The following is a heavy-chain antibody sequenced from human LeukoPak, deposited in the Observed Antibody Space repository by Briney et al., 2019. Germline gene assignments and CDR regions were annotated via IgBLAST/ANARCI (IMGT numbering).Heavy chain of an antibody. Sequence: PSETLSLTCTVSGASITSSGYYWGWIRQPPGKGLEWIGSIYYSGSTYYNPSLKSRVTISVDTSKNQFSLKLSSVTAADTAVYYCAREANSGGKVDYWGQGTLVTVSS. J-gene: IGHJ4*02. CDR2: IYYSGST. CDR3: AREANSGGKVDY. CDR1: GASITSSGYY. V-gene: IGHV4-39*07. D-gene: IGHD4-23*01.